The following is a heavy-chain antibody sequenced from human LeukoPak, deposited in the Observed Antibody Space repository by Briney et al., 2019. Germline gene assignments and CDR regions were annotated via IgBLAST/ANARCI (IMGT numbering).Heavy chain of an antibody. CDR2: INHSGST. D-gene: IGHD3-22*01. CDR3: ARRNRITMIVVVIRGPFDP. CDR1: GGSFSGYY. Sequence: SETLSPTCAVYGGSFSGYYWSWIRQPPGKGLEWIGEINHSGSTNYNPSLKSRVTISVDTSKNQFSLKLSSVTAADTAVYYCARRNRITMIVVVIRGPFDPWGQGTLVTVSS. V-gene: IGHV4-34*01. J-gene: IGHJ5*02.